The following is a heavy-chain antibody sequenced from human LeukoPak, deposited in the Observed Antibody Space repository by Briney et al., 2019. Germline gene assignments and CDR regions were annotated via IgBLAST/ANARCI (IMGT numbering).Heavy chain of an antibody. D-gene: IGHD3-22*01. CDR2: INTNTGNP. Sequence: ASVKVSCKASGYTFTSYAMNWVRRAPGQGLEWMGWINTNTGNPTYAQGFTGRFVFSLDTSVSTAYLQISSLKAEDTAVYYCARRKDSSGYYNNYWYFDLWGRGTLVTVSS. CDR1: GYTFTSYA. V-gene: IGHV7-4-1*02. CDR3: ARRKDSSGYYNNYWYFDL. J-gene: IGHJ2*01.